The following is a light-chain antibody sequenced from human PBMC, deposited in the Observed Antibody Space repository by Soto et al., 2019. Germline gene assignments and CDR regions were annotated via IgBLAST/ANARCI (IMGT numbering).Light chain of an antibody. V-gene: IGKV3-11*01. CDR2: DVS. Sequence: EIVLTQSPVTLSLSPGERATLSCRASQSVSSFLAWYPHKPCQPPRILIYDVSNRATGIPARFSGRGSGTDFTPTISSLEPEDFAVYYCQQRTDWPPVYTFGQGTKLEIK. CDR3: QQRTDWPPVYT. CDR1: QSVSSF. J-gene: IGKJ2*01.